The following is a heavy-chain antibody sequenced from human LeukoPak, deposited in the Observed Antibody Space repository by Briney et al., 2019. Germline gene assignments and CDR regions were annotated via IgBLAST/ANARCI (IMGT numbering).Heavy chain of an antibody. V-gene: IGHV1-18*01. J-gene: IGHJ4*02. CDR2: ISAYNGNT. Sequence: SVKVSCKASGYTFTSYGISWVRQAPGQGLEWMGWISAYNGNTNYAQKLQGRVTMTTDTSTSTAYMELRSLRSDDTAVYYCAREGSGLSTEYYFDYWGQGTLVTVSS. CDR1: GYTFTSYG. CDR3: AREGSGLSTEYYFDY. D-gene: IGHD6-19*01.